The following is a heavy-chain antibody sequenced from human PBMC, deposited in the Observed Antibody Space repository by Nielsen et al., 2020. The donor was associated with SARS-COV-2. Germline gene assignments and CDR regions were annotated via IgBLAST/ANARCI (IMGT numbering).Heavy chain of an antibody. CDR2: IYSGGST. V-gene: IGHV3-53*01. CDR1: GFTFSSYA. CDR3: ARDRAVQLDPGYYYGMDV. D-gene: IGHD1-1*01. Sequence: GESLKISCAASGFTFSSYAMSWVRQAPGKGLEWVSVIYSGGSTYYADSVKGRFTISRDNSKNTLYLQMNSLRAEDTAVYYCARDRAVQLDPGYYYGMDVWGQGTTVTVSS. J-gene: IGHJ6*02.